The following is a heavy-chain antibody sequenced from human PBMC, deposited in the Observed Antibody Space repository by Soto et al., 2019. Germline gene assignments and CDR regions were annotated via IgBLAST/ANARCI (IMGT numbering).Heavy chain of an antibody. CDR3: SRKNGVLDAFDI. CDR2: IYYSGST. CDR1: GYSIGSSNW. J-gene: IGHJ3*02. D-gene: IGHD4-17*01. V-gene: IGHV4-28*01. Sequence: QVQLQESGPGLVKPSDTLSHTCAVSGYSIGSSNWWGWIRQPPGKGLEWIGYIYYSGSTYYNPSLKSRVTMSVDTSKNQFTLKLCSVTAVDTAVYYCSRKNGVLDAFDIWGHGTLVTVSS.